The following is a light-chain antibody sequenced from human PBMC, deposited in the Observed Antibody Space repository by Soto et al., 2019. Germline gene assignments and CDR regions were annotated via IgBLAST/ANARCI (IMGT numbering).Light chain of an antibody. CDR2: GAS. Sequence: IVIMQTPATLSVSPGQRATPPSRARPSVSSNLAWYQQRPGQAPRLLIYGASTTATGIPARFSGSGSGTEFTLTISSGQSEDFAVYYCQQYNNWPPLTCGGGTKVEIK. J-gene: IGKJ4*01. CDR3: QQYNNWPPLT. V-gene: IGKV3-15*01. CDR1: PSVSSN.